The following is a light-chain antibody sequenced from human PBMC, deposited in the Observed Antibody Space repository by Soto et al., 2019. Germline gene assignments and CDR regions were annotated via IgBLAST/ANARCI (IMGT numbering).Light chain of an antibody. CDR1: QSISSW. Sequence: DIQMTQYPSTLSASVGDRVTITCRASQSISSWLAWYQQKPGKAPKLLIYDADSLEIGVPSRFSGSGSGTDFNLTLCSLQPDDFATYDCQQDNSYSSTVGQGTKREIK. CDR3: QQDNSYSST. J-gene: IGKJ2*01. V-gene: IGKV1-5*01. CDR2: DAD.